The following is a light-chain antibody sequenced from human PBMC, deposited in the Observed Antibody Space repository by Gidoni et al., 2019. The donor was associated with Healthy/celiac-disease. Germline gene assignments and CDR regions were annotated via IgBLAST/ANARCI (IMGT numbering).Light chain of an antibody. J-gene: IGLJ2*01. CDR2: YDS. CDR3: QVWDSSSDHVV. Sequence: SYLLTHPPAVPAAPGKTARITCGGNNMGSKSVHWYQQKPGQAPVLVIYYDSDRPSGIPERFTGSNSGNTATLTISRVEAGDEADYYCQVWDSSSDHVVFGGGTKLTVL. V-gene: IGLV3-21*04. CDR1: NMGSKS.